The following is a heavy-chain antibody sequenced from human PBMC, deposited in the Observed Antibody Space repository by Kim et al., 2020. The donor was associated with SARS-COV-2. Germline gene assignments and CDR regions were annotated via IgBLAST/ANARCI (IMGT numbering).Heavy chain of an antibody. CDR1: GFTVSSNY. V-gene: IGHV3-53*01. J-gene: IGHJ4*02. CDR3: ARGTYLVYVDY. CDR2: IYSGGTT. D-gene: IGHD2-2*01. Sequence: GGSLRLSCAASGFTVSSNYMTWVRQAPGKGLEWVSLIYSGGTTYYADSVRGRFTISRDNSKNTLYLQMNSLRAEDTAVYYCARGTYLVYVDYWGQGTLVTVSS.